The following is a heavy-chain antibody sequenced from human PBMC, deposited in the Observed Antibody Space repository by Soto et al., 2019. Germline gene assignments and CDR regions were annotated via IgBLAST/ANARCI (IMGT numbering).Heavy chain of an antibody. CDR2: IIPISETT. Sequence: QVQLVQSGAEVKKPGSSVKVSCQASGGTFSSYAISWVRQAHGQGLEWMGGIIPISETTNYAQKFQGRVTLTADESTRAADMELSSLRSEDTAVYYCARSQGSSTSLEIYYYYYYGMDVWGKGTKVTVSS. CDR1: GGTFSSYA. CDR3: ARSQGSSTSLEIYYYYYYGMDV. J-gene: IGHJ6*04. D-gene: IGHD2-2*01. V-gene: IGHV1-69*01.